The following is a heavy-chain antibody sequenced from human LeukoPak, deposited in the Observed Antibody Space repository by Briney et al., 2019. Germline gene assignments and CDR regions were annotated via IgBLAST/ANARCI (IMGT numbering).Heavy chain of an antibody. Sequence: GRSLRLSCAASGFTFSSHAMQWVRQAPGKGLEWVAVISYDGGNKYYADSVKGRFTISRDNSKNTLYLQMDSLRAEDTAVYYCARPTEGSGSNFDYWGQGTLVTVSS. CDR3: ARPTEGSGSNFDY. J-gene: IGHJ4*02. CDR2: ISYDGGNK. V-gene: IGHV3-30*04. D-gene: IGHD3-22*01. CDR1: GFTFSSHA.